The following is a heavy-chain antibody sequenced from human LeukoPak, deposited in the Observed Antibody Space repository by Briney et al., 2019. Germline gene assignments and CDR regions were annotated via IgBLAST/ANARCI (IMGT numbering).Heavy chain of an antibody. V-gene: IGHV6-1*01. CDR3: ARSLMRPRGIDY. Sequence: SQTLSLTCVISGDSVSSNSAAWNWIRQSPSRGLEWLGRTYYRSKWYNEYAVSVKSRIIINPDTSKNQFSLQLNSVTPEDTAVYYCARSLMRPRGIDYWGQGTLVTVSS. CDR2: TYYRSKWYN. D-gene: IGHD2-8*01. J-gene: IGHJ4*02. CDR1: GDSVSSNSAA.